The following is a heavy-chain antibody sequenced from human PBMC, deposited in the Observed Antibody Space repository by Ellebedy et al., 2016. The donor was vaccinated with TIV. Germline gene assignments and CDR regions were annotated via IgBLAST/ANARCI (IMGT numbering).Heavy chain of an antibody. CDR3: ARDRIRDILTGYYPNFDY. CDR2: IIPISGTA. V-gene: IGHV1-69*13. Sequence: AASVKVSCKASGGTFSSYAINWVRQAPGQGLEWLGGIIPISGTADYAQKFQGRVTIAADDSTSTAYMELSRLRSDDTAVYYSARDRIRDILTGYYPNFDYWGQGTLVTVSS. D-gene: IGHD3-9*01. J-gene: IGHJ4*02. CDR1: GGTFSSYA.